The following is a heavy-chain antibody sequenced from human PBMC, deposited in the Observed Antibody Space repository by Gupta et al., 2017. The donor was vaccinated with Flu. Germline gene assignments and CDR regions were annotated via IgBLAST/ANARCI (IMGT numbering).Heavy chain of an antibody. D-gene: IGHD6-19*01. J-gene: IGHJ5*02. V-gene: IGHV3-7*01. Sequence: EVQLVESGGGLVQPGGSLRLSGGASGLSLSHYWMNWVRQVPGKELEWGANMSPDGSVRYVDSVKGRFAFSRDNAKNSFFLQMDSLRVEDTGLYYCAAWAEASNLWGQGTLVTVSS. CDR3: AAWAEASNL. CDR1: GLSLSHYW. CDR2: MSPDGSVR.